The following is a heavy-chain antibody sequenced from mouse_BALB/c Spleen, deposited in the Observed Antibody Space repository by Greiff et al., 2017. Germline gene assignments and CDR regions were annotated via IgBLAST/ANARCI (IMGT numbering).Heavy chain of an antibody. CDR2: IYPGDGDT. D-gene: IGHD1-2*01. Sequence: QVQLQQSGAELVRPGSSVKISCKASGYAFSSYWMNWVKQRPGQGLEWIGQIYPGDGDTNYNGKFKGKATLTADKSSSTAYMQLSSLTSEDSAVYFCARGITLYAMDYWGQGTSVTVSS. J-gene: IGHJ4*01. V-gene: IGHV1-80*01. CDR3: ARGITLYAMDY. CDR1: GYAFSSYW.